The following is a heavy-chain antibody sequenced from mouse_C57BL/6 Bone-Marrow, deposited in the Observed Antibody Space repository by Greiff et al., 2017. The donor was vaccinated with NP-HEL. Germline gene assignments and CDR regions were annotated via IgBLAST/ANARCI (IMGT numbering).Heavy chain of an antibody. CDR1: GFSLTSYG. D-gene: IGHD1-1*01. Sequence: QVQLQQSGPGLVQPSQSLSITCTVSGFSLTSYGVHWVRQPPGKGLEWLGVIWSGGSTDYNAAFISRLSISKDNSKSQVFFKMNSLQADDTAIYYCAKGRYYCGSSSFAYWGQGTLVTVSA. CDR2: IWSGGST. CDR3: AKGRYYCGSSSFAY. J-gene: IGHJ3*01. V-gene: IGHV2-4*01.